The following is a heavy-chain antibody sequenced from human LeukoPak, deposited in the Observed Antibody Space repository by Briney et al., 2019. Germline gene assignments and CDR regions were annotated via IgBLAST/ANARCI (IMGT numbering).Heavy chain of an antibody. CDR1: GFTFSSYA. Sequence: GGSLRLSCSASGFTFSSYAMHWVRQAPGKGLEYVSAISSNGGSTYYADSVKGRFTISRDSSKNTLYLQMSSLRAEDTAVYYCVKGAGIAVAGTDFDYWGQGTLVTVSS. CDR2: ISSNGGST. D-gene: IGHD6-19*01. CDR3: VKGAGIAVAGTDFDY. V-gene: IGHV3-64D*06. J-gene: IGHJ4*02.